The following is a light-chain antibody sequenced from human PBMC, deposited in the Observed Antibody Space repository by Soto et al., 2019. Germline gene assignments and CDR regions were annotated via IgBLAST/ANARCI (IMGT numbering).Light chain of an antibody. CDR2: RAS. J-gene: IGKJ1*01. V-gene: IGKV3-15*01. CDR3: QQYNNWPPAT. Sequence: EIVLTQSPGPPSLSPGERATLSCRASQSLSSGYLAWYQQKPGQAPRLLIYRASNRATDIPARFSGSGSGTEFTLTISRLQSEDFAVYYCQQYNNWPPATFGQGTKVEIK. CDR1: QSLSSGY.